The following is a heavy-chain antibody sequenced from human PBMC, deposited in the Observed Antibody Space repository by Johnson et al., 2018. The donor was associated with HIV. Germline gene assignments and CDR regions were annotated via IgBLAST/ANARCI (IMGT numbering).Heavy chain of an antibody. Sequence: VQLVESGGGLVQPGGSLRLSCAVSGFTVKSNYINWVRQAPGKGLECVSGIYSGGRTYYADSVKGRFTISRDNSKNTLYLQMNSLRAEDTAVYFCARDRRYYDSSGYYHDVCDIWGQGTMVTVSS. D-gene: IGHD3-22*01. CDR2: IYSGGRT. J-gene: IGHJ3*02. CDR1: GFTVKSNY. V-gene: IGHV3-66*01. CDR3: ARDRRYYDSSGYYHDVCDI.